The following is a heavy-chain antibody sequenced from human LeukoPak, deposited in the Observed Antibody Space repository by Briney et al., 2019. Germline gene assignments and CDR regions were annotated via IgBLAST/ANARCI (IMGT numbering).Heavy chain of an antibody. J-gene: IGHJ4*02. V-gene: IGHV3-30*03. D-gene: IGHD5-12*01. Sequence: GGSLRLSCAASGFTFSSYGMHWVRQAPGKGLEWVAVISYDGSNKYYADSVKGRFTISRDNSKNTLYLQMNSLRAGDTAVYYCARHSGLYYFDYWGQGTLVTVSS. CDR3: ARHSGLYYFDY. CDR2: ISYDGSNK. CDR1: GFTFSSYG.